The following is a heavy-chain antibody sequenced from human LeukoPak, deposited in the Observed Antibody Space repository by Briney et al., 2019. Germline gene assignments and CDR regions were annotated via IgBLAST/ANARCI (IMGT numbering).Heavy chain of an antibody. D-gene: IGHD4-17*01. Sequence: SETLSLTCTVSGGSISGYYWSWIRQPPGKGLEYIGYIYYRGSTDYNPSLKSRVTISVDTSKNQFSLKLSSVTAADTAVYYCARFPGYGDYANWGQGTLVTVSS. J-gene: IGHJ4*02. CDR1: GGSISGYY. CDR2: IYYRGST. CDR3: ARFPGYGDYAN. V-gene: IGHV4-59*01.